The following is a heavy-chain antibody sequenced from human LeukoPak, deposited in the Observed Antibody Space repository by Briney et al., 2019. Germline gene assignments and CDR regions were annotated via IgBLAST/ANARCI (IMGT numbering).Heavy chain of an antibody. CDR3: ARGVGNWGNY. CDR2: IYYSGST. Sequence: SETLSLTCTVSGGSISSSSYYWGWIRQPPGKGLEWIGSIYYSGSTYYNPSLKSRVTISVDTSKNQFSLKLSSVTAADTAVYYCARGVGNWGNYWGQGALVTVSS. J-gene: IGHJ4*02. D-gene: IGHD7-27*01. CDR1: GGSISSSSYY. V-gene: IGHV4-39*07.